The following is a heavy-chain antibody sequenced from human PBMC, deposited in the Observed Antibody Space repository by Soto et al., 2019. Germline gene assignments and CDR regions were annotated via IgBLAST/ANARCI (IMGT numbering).Heavy chain of an antibody. CDR3: ARGISDYVVVVPAALDV. V-gene: IGHV3-30-3*01. CDR2: ISYDGYNT. Sequence: SGGSLRLSCAASGFTFDTFAIHWVRQTPGKVLEWVALISYDGYNTYYADSVKGRFTISRDNSNNTLYLQMNSLRADDTGVYFCARGISDYVVVVPAALDVWGQGTTVTVSS. D-gene: IGHD2-2*01. CDR1: GFTFDTFA. J-gene: IGHJ6*02.